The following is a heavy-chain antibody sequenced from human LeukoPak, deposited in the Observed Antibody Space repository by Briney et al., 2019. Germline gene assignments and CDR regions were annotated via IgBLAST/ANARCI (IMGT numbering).Heavy chain of an antibody. Sequence: GGSLRLSCAASGLTFSSYGISWVRQAPGKGLEWVSAISATGGTTYYADSVRGRFTISRDNSKNTLYLQMNSLRAEDSAVYYCAGRTAAQDYYMDVWGKGTTVTISS. D-gene: IGHD5-18*01. CDR3: AGRTAAQDYYMDV. V-gene: IGHV3-23*01. CDR2: ISATGGTT. CDR1: GLTFSSYG. J-gene: IGHJ6*03.